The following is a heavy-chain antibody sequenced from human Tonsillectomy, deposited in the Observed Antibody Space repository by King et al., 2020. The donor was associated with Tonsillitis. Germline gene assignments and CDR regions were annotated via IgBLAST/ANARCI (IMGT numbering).Heavy chain of an antibody. CDR2: ISYDGSNK. CDR3: AKEEPATTFGIGCPEAFDI. V-gene: IGHV3-30*18. CDR1: GFTFSSDG. J-gene: IGHJ3*02. Sequence: VQLVESGGGVVQPGRSLRLSCAASGFTFSSDGMHWVRQAPGKGLEWVAGISYDGSNKYYADSVKGRFTITRDNPKNTLYLQMNSLRAEDTAVYYCAKEEPATTFGIGCPEAFDIWGQGTLVTVSS. D-gene: IGHD3-10*02.